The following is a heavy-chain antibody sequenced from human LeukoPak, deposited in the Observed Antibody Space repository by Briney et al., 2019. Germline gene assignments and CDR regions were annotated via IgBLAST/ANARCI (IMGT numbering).Heavy chain of an antibody. CDR3: ARHRDKGIYYGPRRAFDY. CDR2: INHSGST. D-gene: IGHD3-10*01. J-gene: IGHJ4*02. Sequence: NTSETLSLTCTVSGGSISSYYWSWIRQPPGKGLEWIGEINHSGSTNYNPSLKSRVTISVDTSKNQFSLKLSSVTAADTAVYYCARHRDKGIYYGPRRAFDYWGQGTLVTVSS. CDR1: GGSISSYY. V-gene: IGHV4-34*01.